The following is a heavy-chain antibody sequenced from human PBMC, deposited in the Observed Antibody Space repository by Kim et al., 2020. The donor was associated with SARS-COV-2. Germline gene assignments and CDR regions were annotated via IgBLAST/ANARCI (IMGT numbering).Heavy chain of an antibody. V-gene: IGHV3-21*01. D-gene: IGHD4-17*01. CDR2: IISSSSYI. J-gene: IGHJ2*01. CDR3: ARGGSRGYGDYDADYWYFDL. Sequence: GGSLRLSCAVSGFTFSNFGMNWVRQAPGKGLEWVSSIISSSSYIYYADSVKGRFTVSRDNAKNSLYLQMNSLRAEDTAVYYCARGGSRGYGDYDADYWYFDLWGRGTLVTVSS. CDR1: GFTFSNFG.